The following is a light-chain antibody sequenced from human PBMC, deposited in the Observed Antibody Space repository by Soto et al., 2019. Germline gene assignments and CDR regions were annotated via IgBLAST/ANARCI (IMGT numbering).Light chain of an antibody. V-gene: IGLV9-49*01. CDR3: GADHWSGNNFVWV. J-gene: IGLJ3*02. Sequence: QSVLTQSPSASASLGASVTLTCTLSSGYSNYKVDWYQQRPGKGPRFVMRVGPDGIVGSKGEGIPDRFSVLGSGLNRYLTIKNIQEEDESDYHCGADHWSGNNFVWVFGGGTKVTVL. CDR2: VGPDGIVG. CDR1: SGYSNYK.